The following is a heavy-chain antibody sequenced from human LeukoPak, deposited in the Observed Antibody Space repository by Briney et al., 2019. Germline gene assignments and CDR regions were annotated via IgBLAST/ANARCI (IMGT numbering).Heavy chain of an antibody. CDR3: ARAPSGYPDY. Sequence: SETLSLTCTVSGGSISSTYYWGWIRQPPGKGLEWIGSIFYRGSTYNNPSLKSRVTISVDTSKNQFSLKLSSVTAADTAVYYCARAPSGYPDYWGQGTLVTVSS. D-gene: IGHD5-12*01. J-gene: IGHJ4*02. CDR2: IFYRGST. V-gene: IGHV4-39*07. CDR1: GGSISSTYY.